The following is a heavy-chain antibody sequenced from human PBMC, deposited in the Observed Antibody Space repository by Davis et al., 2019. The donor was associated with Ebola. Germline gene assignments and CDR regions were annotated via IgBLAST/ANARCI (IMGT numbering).Heavy chain of an antibody. D-gene: IGHD3-10*01. CDR2: ISSSSSYI. CDR1: GFTFSSYS. CDR3: ARENYGSGSYYSHFDY. V-gene: IGHV3-21*01. J-gene: IGHJ4*02. Sequence: PGGSLRLSCAASGFTFSSYSMNWVRQAPGKGLEWVSSISSSSSYIYYADSVKGRFTISRDNAKNSLYLQMNSLRAEDTAVYYCARENYGSGSYYSHFDYWGQGTLVTVSS.